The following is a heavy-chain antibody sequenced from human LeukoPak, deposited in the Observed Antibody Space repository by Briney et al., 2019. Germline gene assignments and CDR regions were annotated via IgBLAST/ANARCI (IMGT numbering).Heavy chain of an antibody. Sequence: ASVTVSCKASGYTFTSYGISWVRQAPGQGLEWMGWISAYNGNTKYAQKLQRRITMTTDTSTSTAHLELRSLRSDDTAAYYCARAPPIVVATAIPDYWGQGTLVTVSS. J-gene: IGHJ4*02. CDR3: ARAPPIVVATAIPDY. V-gene: IGHV1-18*01. CDR2: ISAYNGNT. D-gene: IGHD2-21*02. CDR1: GYTFTSYG.